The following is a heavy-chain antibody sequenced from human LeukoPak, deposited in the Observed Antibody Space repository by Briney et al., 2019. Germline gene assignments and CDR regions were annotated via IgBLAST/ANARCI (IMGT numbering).Heavy chain of an antibody. D-gene: IGHD5-18*01. CDR3: AKGHTYGMI. V-gene: IGHV3-11*01. CDR2: ISSSGTTM. J-gene: IGHJ4*02. CDR1: GSTFSNAW. Sequence: GGSLRLSCAASGSTFSNAWMSWIRQTPGKGLEWVSYISSSGTTMEYADSVKGRFTISRDNAKDSLYLQMNSLGAEDTAVYYCAKGHTYGMIWGQGTLVTVSS.